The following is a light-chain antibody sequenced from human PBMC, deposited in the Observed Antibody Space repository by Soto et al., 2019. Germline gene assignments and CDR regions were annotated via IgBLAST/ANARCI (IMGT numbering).Light chain of an antibody. V-gene: IGKV3-11*01. CDR2: DAS. J-gene: IGKJ2*03. Sequence: EIGLTQSPATLSLSPGESATLSCRASQSVSTYLAWFQQKPGQAPRLLIYDASNRATGVPARFSGSGSGTDFTLTISTLDPEDFAVYYCQHRSNWPPLYSVGQGTKLEIK. CDR1: QSVSTY. CDR3: QHRSNWPPLYS.